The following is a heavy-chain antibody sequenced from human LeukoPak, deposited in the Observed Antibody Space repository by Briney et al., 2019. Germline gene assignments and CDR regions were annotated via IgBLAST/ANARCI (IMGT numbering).Heavy chain of an antibody. Sequence: PSETLSLTCAVYGGSFSGYYWSWIRQPPGKGLEWIGEINHSGSTNYNPSLKSRVTISVDTSKNQFSLKLSSVTAADTAVYYCASTGDDFWSGYLPAWGQGILVTVSS. J-gene: IGHJ5*02. CDR2: INHSGST. CDR1: GGSFSGYY. CDR3: ASTGDDFWSGYLPA. V-gene: IGHV4-34*01. D-gene: IGHD3-3*01.